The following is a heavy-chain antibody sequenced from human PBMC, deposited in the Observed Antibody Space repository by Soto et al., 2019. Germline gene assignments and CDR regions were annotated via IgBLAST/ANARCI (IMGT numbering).Heavy chain of an antibody. CDR1: GFTFSSYG. CDR3: AKSRGQYCSSTSCYAGSGYYGMDV. Sequence: GGSLRLSCAASGFTFSSYGMHWVRQAPGKGLEWVAVISYDGSNKYYADSVKGRFTISRDNSKNTLYLQMNSLRAEDTAVYYCAKSRGQYCSSTSCYAGSGYYGMDVWGQGTTVTVSS. J-gene: IGHJ6*02. CDR2: ISYDGSNK. D-gene: IGHD2-2*01. V-gene: IGHV3-30*18.